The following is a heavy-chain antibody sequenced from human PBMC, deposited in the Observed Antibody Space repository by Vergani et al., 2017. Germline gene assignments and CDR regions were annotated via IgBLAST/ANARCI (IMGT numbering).Heavy chain of an antibody. CDR2: IYYSGSP. D-gene: IGHD6-13*01. Sequence: QVQLQESGPGLVKPSGTLSLTCAVSGGSISSSNWWSWVRQPPGKGLEWIGYIYYSGSPNYNPSLKSRVTISVDTSKNQFSLKLSSVTAADTAVYYCARSWRASSWYRYYFDYWGQGTLVTVSS. J-gene: IGHJ4*02. CDR1: GGSISSSNW. V-gene: IGHV4-4*02. CDR3: ARSWRASSWYRYYFDY.